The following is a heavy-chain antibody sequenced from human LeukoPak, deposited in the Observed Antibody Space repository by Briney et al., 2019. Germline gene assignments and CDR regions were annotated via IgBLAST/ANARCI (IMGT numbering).Heavy chain of an antibody. CDR3: AREVVQYYYYYYYMDV. J-gene: IGHJ6*03. CDR2: IYYSGST. Sequence: SETLSLTCTVSGGSISSSSYYWGWIRQPPGKGLEWIGSIYYSGSTYYNPSLKSRVTISVDTSKNQFSLKLSSVTVADTAVYYCAREVVQYYYYYYYMDVWGKGTTVTISS. CDR1: GGSISSSSYY. D-gene: IGHD2-2*01. V-gene: IGHV4-39*07.